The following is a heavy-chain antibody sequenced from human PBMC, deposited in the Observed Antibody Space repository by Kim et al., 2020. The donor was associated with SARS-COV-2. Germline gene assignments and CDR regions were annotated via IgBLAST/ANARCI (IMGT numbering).Heavy chain of an antibody. J-gene: IGHJ4*02. V-gene: IGHV3-30*01. CDR2: K. D-gene: IGHD6-13*01. CDR3: ARGKGIAAGGDF. Sequence: KYYADSVKGRFTISRDNSKNTLYLQMNGLRAEDTAVYYCARGKGIAAGGDFWGQGTLVTVSS.